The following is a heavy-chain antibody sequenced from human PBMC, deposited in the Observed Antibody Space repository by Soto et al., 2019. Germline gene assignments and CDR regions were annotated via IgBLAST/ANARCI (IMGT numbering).Heavy chain of an antibody. Sequence: SETLSLTCAVYGGSFSGYYWSWIRQPPGKGLEWIGEINHSGSTNYNPSLKSRVTISVDTSKNQFSLKLSSVTAADTAVYYCARGRGSGGSCSTQNDYWGQGTLVTVSS. CDR2: INHSGST. J-gene: IGHJ4*02. D-gene: IGHD2-15*01. V-gene: IGHV4-34*01. CDR1: GGSFSGYY. CDR3: ARGRGSGGSCSTQNDY.